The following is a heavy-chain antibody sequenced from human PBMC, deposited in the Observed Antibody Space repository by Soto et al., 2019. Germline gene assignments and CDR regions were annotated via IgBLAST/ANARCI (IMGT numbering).Heavy chain of an antibody. D-gene: IGHD6-13*01. CDR1: GFTFSSYA. J-gene: IGHJ4*02. CDR2: ISGSGGST. V-gene: IGHV3-23*01. CDR3: AKDFIAATGTPSYYFDS. Sequence: GGSLRLSCAASGFTFSSYAMSWVRQAPGKGLEWVSAISGSGGSTYYADSVKGRFTISRDNSKNTLFLQMNSLRAEDSAVYYCAKDFIAATGTPSYYFDSWGQGILVTVSS.